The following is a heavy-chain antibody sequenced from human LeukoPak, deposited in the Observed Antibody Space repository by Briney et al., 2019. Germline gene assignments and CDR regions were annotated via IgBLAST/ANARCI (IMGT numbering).Heavy chain of an antibody. J-gene: IGHJ4*02. D-gene: IGHD2-2*01. CDR1: GFTFSSYA. Sequence: PGGSLRLSCAASGFTFSSYAMSWVRQAPGKGLEWVSAISGSDGSTYYADSVKGRFTISRDNSKNTLYLQMNSLRGEDTAVYYCAKFILPAAKSYFDYWGQGTLVTVSS. V-gene: IGHV3-23*01. CDR2: ISGSDGST. CDR3: AKFILPAAKSYFDY.